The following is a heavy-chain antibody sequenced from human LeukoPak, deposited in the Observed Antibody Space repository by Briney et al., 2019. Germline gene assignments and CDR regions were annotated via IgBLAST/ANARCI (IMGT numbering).Heavy chain of an antibody. V-gene: IGHV3-66*01. CDR1: GFTFRNCA. D-gene: IGHD6-13*01. CDR3: ARFPPIAAAGYVNWFDP. J-gene: IGHJ5*02. CDR2: IYSGGST. Sequence: PGGSLRLSCAASGFTFRNCAMSWVRQAPGKGLEWVSVIYSGGSTYYADSVKGRFTISRDNSKNTLYLQMNSLRAEDTAVYYCARFPPIAAAGYVNWFDPWGQGTLVTVSS.